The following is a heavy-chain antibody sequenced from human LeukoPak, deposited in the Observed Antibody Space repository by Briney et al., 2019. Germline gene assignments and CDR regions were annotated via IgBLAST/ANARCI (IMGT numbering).Heavy chain of an antibody. CDR3: AKSDYYDSSGYLDY. D-gene: IGHD3-22*01. CDR2: ISYDGSNK. CDR1: GFTFSSYG. V-gene: IGHV3-30*18. Sequence: GGSLRLSCAASGFTFSSYGMHWVRQAPGKGLEWVAVISYDGSNKYYADSVKGRFTISRDNSKNTLYLQMNSLRAEDTAVYYCAKSDYYDSSGYLDYWGQGTLVTVSS. J-gene: IGHJ4*02.